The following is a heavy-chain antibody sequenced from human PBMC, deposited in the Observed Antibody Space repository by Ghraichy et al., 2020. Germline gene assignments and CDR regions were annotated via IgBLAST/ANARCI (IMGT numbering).Heavy chain of an antibody. Sequence: GGAFGREAVSWGRQAPGQGREWMGGIIPIFGTANYAQKFQGRVTITADESTSTAYMELSSLRSEDTAVYYCARDRGGYCTNGVCSDDYWGQGTLVTVSS. CDR1: GGAFGREA. D-gene: IGHD2-8*01. J-gene: IGHJ4*02. CDR3: ARDRGGYCTNGVCSDDY. V-gene: IGHV1-69*01. CDR2: IIPIFGTA.